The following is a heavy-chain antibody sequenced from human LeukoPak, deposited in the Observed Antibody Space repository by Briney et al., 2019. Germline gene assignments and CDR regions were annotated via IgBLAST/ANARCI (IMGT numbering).Heavy chain of an antibody. Sequence: GASVKVSCKASGYTFTGYYMHWVRQAPGQGLEWMGWINPNSGGTNYAQKFKGRVTMTRDMSISTAYMELSRLRSDDTAVYYCARVAGSSGCFDYWGRGTLVTVSS. D-gene: IGHD6-19*01. V-gene: IGHV1-2*02. CDR1: GYTFTGYY. J-gene: IGHJ4*02. CDR3: ARVAGSSGCFDY. CDR2: INPNSGGT.